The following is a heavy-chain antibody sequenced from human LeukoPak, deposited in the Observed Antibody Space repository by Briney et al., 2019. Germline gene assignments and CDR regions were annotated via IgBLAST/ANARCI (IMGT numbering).Heavy chain of an antibody. Sequence: KPSETLSLTCAVYGGSFSGYYWGWIRQPPGKGLEWIGEINHSGSTNYNPSLKSRVTISVDTSKNQFSLKLSSVTAADTAVYYCAREDYYGSGSYHMWGQGTLVTVSS. D-gene: IGHD3-10*01. J-gene: IGHJ4*02. CDR2: INHSGST. CDR1: GGSFSGYY. CDR3: AREDYYGSGSYHM. V-gene: IGHV4-34*01.